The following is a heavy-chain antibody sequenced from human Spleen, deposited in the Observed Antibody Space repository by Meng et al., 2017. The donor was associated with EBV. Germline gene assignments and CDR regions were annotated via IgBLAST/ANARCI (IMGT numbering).Heavy chain of an antibody. CDR2: VHYTGST. Sequence: QLGESGPVPVKPSEPRSLTWLVSCEPIRSFSYWGWIRQPPGRGLEWIGSVHYTGSTYYSPSLKSRVTVSVDTSKNQFSLRLTSVTAADTAVYYCARPFPSWQSPRLDPFGAWGQGTLVTVSS. D-gene: IGHD6-19*01. J-gene: IGHJ5*02. CDR1: CEPIRSFSY. V-gene: IGHV4-39*01. CDR3: ARPFPSWQSPRLDPFGA.